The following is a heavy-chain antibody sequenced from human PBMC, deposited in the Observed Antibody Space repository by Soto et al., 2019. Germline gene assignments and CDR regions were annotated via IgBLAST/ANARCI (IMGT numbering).Heavy chain of an antibody. CDR3: ARYGKIEPREDDYYYYYGMDV. Sequence: ASVKVSCKASGYTFTSYAMHWVRQAPGQRLEWMGWINAGNGNTKYSQKFQGRVTITRDTSASTAYMELSSLRSEDTAVYYCARYGKIEPREDDYYYYYGMDVWGQGTTVTVSS. V-gene: IGHV1-3*01. CDR1: GYTFTSYA. J-gene: IGHJ6*02. D-gene: IGHD4-17*01. CDR2: INAGNGNT.